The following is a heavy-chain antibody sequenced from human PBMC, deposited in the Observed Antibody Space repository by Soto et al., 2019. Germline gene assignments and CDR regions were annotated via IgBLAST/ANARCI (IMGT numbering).Heavy chain of an antibody. V-gene: IGHV3-23*01. CDR1: GFTFSTYA. D-gene: IGHD3-10*01. CDR2: MSGGGGST. J-gene: IGHJ4*02. Sequence: EVQLLESGGGLVQPGGSLRLSCAASGFTFSTYAMSWVRQAPGKGLEWVSGMSGGGGSTYYADSVKGRFTISRDNSKNTLYLQMNSLRAEDTAVYYCMNLYSYGSGSYYKWGQGTLVTVSS. CDR3: MNLYSYGSGSYYK.